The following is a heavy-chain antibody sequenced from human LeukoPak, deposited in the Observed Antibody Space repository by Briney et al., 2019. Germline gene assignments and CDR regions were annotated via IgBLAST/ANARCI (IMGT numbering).Heavy chain of an antibody. V-gene: IGHV3-33*01. CDR3: ARDPYSYGYFDY. CDR2: IWYDGSNK. D-gene: IGHD5-18*01. CDR1: GFTFSSYG. Sequence: LSGGSLRLSCAASGFTFSSYGMHWVRQAPGKGLEWVAVIWYDGSNKYYADSVKGRFTISRDNSKNTLYLQMNSLRAEDTAVYYCARDPYSYGYFDYWGQGTLVTVSS. J-gene: IGHJ4*02.